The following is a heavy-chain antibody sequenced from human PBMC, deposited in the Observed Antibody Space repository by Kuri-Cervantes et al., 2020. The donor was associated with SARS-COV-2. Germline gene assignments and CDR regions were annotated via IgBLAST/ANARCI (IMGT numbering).Heavy chain of an antibody. D-gene: IGHD3-16*01. J-gene: IGHJ4*02. Sequence: GESLKISCSGSGFTFGGYWMHWVRQAPGKGLEWVAFIRYDGSNKYYADSVKGRFTISRDNSKNTLYLQMNSLRAEDTAVYYCANLGGGSFDYWGQGTMVTVSS. CDR3: ANLGGGSFDY. CDR1: GFTFGGYW. CDR2: IRYDGSNK. V-gene: IGHV3-30*02.